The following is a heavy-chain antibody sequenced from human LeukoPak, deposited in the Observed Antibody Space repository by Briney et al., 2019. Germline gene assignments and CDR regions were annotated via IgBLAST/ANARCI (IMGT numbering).Heavy chain of an antibody. CDR1: VGSFSGYY. V-gene: IGHV4-34*01. CDR2: INNSGNT. Sequence: SETLSLTCAVYVGSFSGYYWSWIRQSPGKGLEWIGEINNSGNTNYNPSLKGRVIISVDTSKNQFSLKLSSVTAADTAVYFCARETRGYSDSGNYYFDYWGQGTLVTVSS. CDR3: ARETRGYSDSGNYYFDY. D-gene: IGHD3-10*01. J-gene: IGHJ4*02.